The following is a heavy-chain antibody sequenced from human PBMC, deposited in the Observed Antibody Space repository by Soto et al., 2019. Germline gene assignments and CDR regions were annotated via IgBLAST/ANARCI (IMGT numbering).Heavy chain of an antibody. J-gene: IGHJ5*02. CDR1: GYTFFTYD. CDR3: ASHQGPTTSENWFDP. V-gene: IGHV1-18*01. Sequence: QVHLVQSGVEVKTPGASVKVSCQASGYTFFTYDISWVRQAPGQGLEWMGWISTYSGDTKYAQKFQGRVTMTTDTYTTTAYLALTSLRSDDTAVYYCASHQGPTTSENWFDPWGQRTLVTVSS. D-gene: IGHD5-12*01. CDR2: ISTYSGDT.